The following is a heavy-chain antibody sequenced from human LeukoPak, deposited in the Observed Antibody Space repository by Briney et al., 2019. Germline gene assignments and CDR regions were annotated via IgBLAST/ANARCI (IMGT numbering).Heavy chain of an antibody. Sequence: TGRSLRLSCAASGFTFSSYGMHWVRQAPGQGLEWMGKINPSGGGTTYAQKFQGRVTMTRDTSTSTIYMELSSLRSEDTAVYYCAREGSTGYYYCDYWGQGTLVTVSS. V-gene: IGHV1-46*01. D-gene: IGHD3-22*01. CDR3: AREGSTGYYYCDY. J-gene: IGHJ4*02. CDR2: INPSGGGT. CDR1: GFTFSSYG.